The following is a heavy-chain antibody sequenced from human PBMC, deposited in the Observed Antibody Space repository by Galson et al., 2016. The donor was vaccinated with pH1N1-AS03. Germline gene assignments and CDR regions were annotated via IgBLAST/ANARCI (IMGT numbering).Heavy chain of an antibody. CDR1: GYTFTNHA. V-gene: IGHV1-3*01. CDR2: ISAGSGDT. CDR3: VREDRYGDFFYFDY. D-gene: IGHD4-17*01. J-gene: IGHJ4*02. Sequence: SVKVSCKASGYTFTNHAIHWVRRAPGQILEWMGWISAGSGDTRYSQKLQGRVTITRETYASTAYMELSSLTSEDTAVYYCVREDRYGDFFYFDYWGQGSLVTVSS.